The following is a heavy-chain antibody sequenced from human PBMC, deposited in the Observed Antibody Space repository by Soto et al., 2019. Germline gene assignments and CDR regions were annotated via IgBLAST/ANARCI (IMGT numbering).Heavy chain of an antibody. V-gene: IGHV4-34*01. D-gene: IGHD2-15*01. CDR2: INHSGST. J-gene: IGHJ4*02. CDR3: ARVKVGGRDLDYFDS. Sequence: SATLSVTCAVYGGSFSGYYWSWIRQPPGKGLEWIGEINHSGSTNYNPSLKSRVTISVDTSKNQFSLNLSSVTAADTAVYFCARVKVGGRDLDYFDSWGQGSLVTVSS. CDR1: GGSFSGYY.